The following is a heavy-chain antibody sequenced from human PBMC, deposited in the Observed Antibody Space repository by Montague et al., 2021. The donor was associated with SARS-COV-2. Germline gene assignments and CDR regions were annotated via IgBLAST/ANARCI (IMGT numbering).Heavy chain of an antibody. CDR1: GGSISSGGFY. CDR3: ARVNMVVTSIQGYFYGVDV. J-gene: IGHJ6*02. Sequence: TLSLTCTVSGGSISSGGFYWSWIRQLPGKGLEWIAYIYSTGSTYYNPSLKSRVVISVDTSQNQFSLKLSSVTAADTAVYYCARVNMVVTSIQGYFYGVDVWGQGTIVTVFS. D-gene: IGHD2-21*02. V-gene: IGHV4-31*03. CDR2: IYSTGST.